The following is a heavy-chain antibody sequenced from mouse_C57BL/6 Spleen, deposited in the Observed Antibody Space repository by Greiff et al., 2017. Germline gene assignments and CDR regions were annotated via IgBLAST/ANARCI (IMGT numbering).Heavy chain of an antibody. CDR1: GYTFTSYW. V-gene: IGHV1-50*01. CDR3: ARRQLRLSPYYYAMDY. Sequence: VQLQQPGAELVQPGASVKLSCKASGYTFTSYWMQWVKQRPGQGLEWIGEIDHSDSYTNSNQKLKGKATLTVDTSSSTAYMQLRSLTSEDSAVYYCARRQLRLSPYYYAMDYWGQGTSVTVSS. CDR2: IDHSDSYT. D-gene: IGHD3-2*02. J-gene: IGHJ4*01.